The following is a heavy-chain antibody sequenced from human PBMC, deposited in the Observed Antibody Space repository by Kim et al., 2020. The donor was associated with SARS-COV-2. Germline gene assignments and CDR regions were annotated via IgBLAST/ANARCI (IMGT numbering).Heavy chain of an antibody. CDR2: INTNTGNP. J-gene: IGHJ3*02. Sequence: ASVKVSCKASRYTFTSYAMNWVRQAPGQGLEWMGWINTNTGNPTYAQGFTGRFVFSLDTSVSTAYLQISSLKAEDTAVYYCARVYYYDSSGYHDAFDIWGQGTMVTVSS. V-gene: IGHV7-4-1*02. D-gene: IGHD3-22*01. CDR3: ARVYYYDSSGYHDAFDI. CDR1: RYTFTSYA.